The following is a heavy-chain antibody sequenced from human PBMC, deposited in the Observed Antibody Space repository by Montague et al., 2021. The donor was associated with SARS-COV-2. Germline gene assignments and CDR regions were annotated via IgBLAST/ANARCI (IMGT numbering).Heavy chain of an antibody. V-gene: IGHV3-30*04. CDR2: ISYDGSNK. D-gene: IGHD2-21*02. CDR3: ARSSGYCGGDGNSGIDY. CDR1: GLTFSGYA. Sequence: SLRLSCPASGLTFSGYAMHWVRQAPGKGLEWVAVISYDGSNKYYADSVKGRFTISRDNSKNTVYLQMNSLRPEDTAVFYCARSSGYCGGDGNSGIDYWGQGTMVTVSS. J-gene: IGHJ4*02.